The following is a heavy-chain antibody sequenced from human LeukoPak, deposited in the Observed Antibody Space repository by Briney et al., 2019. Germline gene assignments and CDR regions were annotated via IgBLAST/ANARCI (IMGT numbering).Heavy chain of an antibody. CDR2: VTGRGGTT. CDR1: GFTFSSYA. V-gene: IGHV3-23*01. Sequence: GGSLRLSCAASGFTFSSYAMNWVRQAPGKGLEWVSGVTGRGGTTFYADSVRGRFTISRDNSKNTVYLQLNSLRAEDTAIYFCAKEGYPDSSGAFDSWGQGTLVTVSS. J-gene: IGHJ4*02. D-gene: IGHD3-22*01. CDR3: AKEGYPDSSGAFDS.